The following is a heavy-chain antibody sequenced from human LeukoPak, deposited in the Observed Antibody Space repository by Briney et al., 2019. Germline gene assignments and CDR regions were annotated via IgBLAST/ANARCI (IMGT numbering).Heavy chain of an antibody. J-gene: IGHJ4*02. CDR1: GLSFSTSY. V-gene: IGHV3-74*01. Sequence: GGSLRLSCEASGLSFSTSYMHWVRQTPGKGLVWVSRTHSTGAYIDYVDSVKGRFIISRDNAKNTLYLQMNSLRAEDTAVYFCVRSSDWAFFDHWGQGALVTVSS. D-gene: IGHD3/OR15-3a*01. CDR2: THSTGAYI. CDR3: VRSSDWAFFDH.